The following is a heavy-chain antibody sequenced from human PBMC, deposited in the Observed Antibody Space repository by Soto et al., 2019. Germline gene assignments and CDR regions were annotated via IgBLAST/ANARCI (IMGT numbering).Heavy chain of an antibody. J-gene: IGHJ5*02. CDR2: INAGNGNT. CDR1: GYAFTSYA. V-gene: IGHV1-3*01. Sequence: GASVKVSCKASGYAFTSYAMHWVRQAPGQRLEWMGWINAGNGNTKYSQKFQGRATITRDTSASTAYMELSSLRSEDTAVYYCASSGEYMVRGNTEVNWFDPWGQGTLVTVSS. CDR3: ASSGEYMVRGNTEVNWFDP. D-gene: IGHD3-10*01.